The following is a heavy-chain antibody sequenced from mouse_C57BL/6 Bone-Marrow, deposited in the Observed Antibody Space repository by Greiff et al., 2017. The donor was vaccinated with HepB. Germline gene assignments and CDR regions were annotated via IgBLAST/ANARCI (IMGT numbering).Heavy chain of an antibody. CDR2: ILPGSGST. CDR3: ARPRGDGDYYAMDY. D-gene: IGHD3-1*01. V-gene: IGHV1-9*01. J-gene: IGHJ4*01. Sequence: QVQLKQSGAELMKPGASVKLSCKATGYTFTGYWIEWVKQRPGHGLEWIGEILPGSGSTNYNEKLKGTATFTADTSSNTASMQLSSLTTEDSALYYCARPRGDGDYYAMDYWGQGTSVTVSS. CDR1: GYTFTGYW.